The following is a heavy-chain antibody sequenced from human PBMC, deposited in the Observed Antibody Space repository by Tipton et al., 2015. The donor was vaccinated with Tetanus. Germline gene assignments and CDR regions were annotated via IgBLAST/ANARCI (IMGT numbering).Heavy chain of an antibody. CDR1: GYNFTVYY. Sequence: QSGAEVKKAGESLQISCKGSGYNFTVYYIGWVRQMPGKGLEWMGIVYPGDSTTKYSPSFQGQVTISADRSITTAYLRWSSLKASDTAIYYCARRRTTTALANYFDSWGQGTQVTVSS. CDR3: ARRRTTTALANYFDS. V-gene: IGHV5-51*01. J-gene: IGHJ4*02. D-gene: IGHD1-1*01. CDR2: VYPGDSTT.